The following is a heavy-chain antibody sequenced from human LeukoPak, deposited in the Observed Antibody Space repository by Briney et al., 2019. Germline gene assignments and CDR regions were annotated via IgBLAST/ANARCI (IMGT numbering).Heavy chain of an antibody. Sequence: QAGRSLRLSCAASGFTFSSYAMHWVRQAPGKGLEWVAVISYDGSNKYYADSVKGRFTISRDNSKNTLYLQMNSLRAEDTAVYYCARDWHTSWELLTSNAFDIWGQGTMVTVSS. J-gene: IGHJ3*02. CDR3: ARDWHTSWELLTSNAFDI. V-gene: IGHV3-30*04. CDR2: ISYDGSNK. CDR1: GFTFSSYA. D-gene: IGHD1-26*01.